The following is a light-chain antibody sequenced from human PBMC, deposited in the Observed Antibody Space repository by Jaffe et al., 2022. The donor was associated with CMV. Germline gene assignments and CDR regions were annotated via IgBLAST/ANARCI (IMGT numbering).Light chain of an antibody. J-gene: IGKJ4*01. CDR3: QQYTQWPLT. CDR1: ESINIY. CDR2: DTS. Sequence: EIVMTQSPVTLSVSPGETAIVSCRASESINIYLAWYQQKPGQTPRLLMYDTSTRATGISARFSGSGSGTEFTLTISGLQSEDFAVYYCQQYTQWPLTFGGGTKVEI. V-gene: IGKV3-15*01.